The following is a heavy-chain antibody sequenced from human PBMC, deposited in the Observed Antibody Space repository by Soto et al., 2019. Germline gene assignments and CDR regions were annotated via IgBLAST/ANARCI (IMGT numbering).Heavy chain of an antibody. CDR2: IAHDGSKE. J-gene: IGHJ6*02. Sequence: QVQLVESGGGVVQPGGSLRLSCAASGFTFRNHSMHWVRQAPGKGLECLAVIAHDGSKEYYRDSVKGRFTVSRDNSKNTLYMELNNLRSEDPGVYDWAICEREDILVVLDARVGEDGCDIWGQGTTVIVSS. CDR3: AICEREDILVVLDARVGEDGCDI. V-gene: IGHV3-30-3*01. CDR1: GFTFRNHS. D-gene: IGHD2-15*01.